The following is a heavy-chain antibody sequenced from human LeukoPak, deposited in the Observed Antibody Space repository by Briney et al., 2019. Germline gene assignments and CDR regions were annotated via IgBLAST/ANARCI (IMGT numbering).Heavy chain of an antibody. V-gene: IGHV4-34*01. CDR3: ARGLAAAGLTPFDY. CDR1: GGSFSGYY. D-gene: IGHD6-13*01. Sequence: SETLSPTCAVYGGSFSGYYWSWIRQPPGKGLEWIGEINHSGSTNYNPSLKSRVTISVDTSKNQFSLKLSSVTAADTAMYYCARGLAAAGLTPFDYWGQGTLVTVSS. J-gene: IGHJ4*02. CDR2: INHSGST.